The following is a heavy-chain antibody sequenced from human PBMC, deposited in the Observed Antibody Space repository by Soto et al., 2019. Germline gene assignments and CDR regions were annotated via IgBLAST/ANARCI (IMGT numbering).Heavy chain of an antibody. J-gene: IGHJ4*02. D-gene: IGHD3-10*01. CDR3: VKAKDYGSEKYYYDY. CDR2: ISRDGDDT. V-gene: IGHV3-64D*06. Sequence: GGSLRLSCSDSGFTFTNHPMHWVRQAPGKGLEYVSAISRDGDDTYYADSVKGRFTISRDNPKKTLYLQMSSLRTNDTSIYYCVKAKDYGSEKYYYDYWGQGTPVTVSS. CDR1: GFTFTNHP.